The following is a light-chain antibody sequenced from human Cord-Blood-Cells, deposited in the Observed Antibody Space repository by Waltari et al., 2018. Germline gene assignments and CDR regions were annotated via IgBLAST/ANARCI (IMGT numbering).Light chain of an antibody. CDR1: SSNIGSNY. CDR3: AAWDDSLSGPV. J-gene: IGLJ3*02. V-gene: IGLV1-47*01. Sequence: QSVLTQPPSASGTPGQRVTISCSGSSSNIGSNYVYWYQQLPGTAPKPLIYRNIRRPSGVPDRFSGSKSGTSASLAISGLRSEDEADYYCAAWDDSLSGPVFGGGTKLTVL. CDR2: RNI.